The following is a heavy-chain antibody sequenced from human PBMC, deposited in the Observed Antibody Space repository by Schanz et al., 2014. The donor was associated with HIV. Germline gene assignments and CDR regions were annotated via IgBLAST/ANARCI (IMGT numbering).Heavy chain of an antibody. CDR2: IIPVSGTA. V-gene: IGHV1-69*06. CDR3: ARDHITIFLDP. D-gene: IGHD3-9*01. CDR1: GGTFSNYA. J-gene: IGHJ5*02. Sequence: QVQLVQSGAEVKKPGSSVKVSCKASGGTFSNYAINWVRQAPGQGLEWMGGIIPVSGTASYAQMFQGRVKIIADKSTSTAYMELSSLRSEDTAVYYCARDHITIFLDPWGQGTLVTVSS.